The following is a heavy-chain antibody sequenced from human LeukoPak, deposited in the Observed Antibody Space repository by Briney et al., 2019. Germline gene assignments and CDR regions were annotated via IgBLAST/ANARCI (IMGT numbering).Heavy chain of an antibody. CDR1: GGSFSGYY. J-gene: IGHJ4*02. CDR3: ARVSNSPLDY. CDR2: INHGGST. Sequence: PSETLSLTCAVYGGSFSGYYWSWIRQPPGKGLEWIGEINHGGSTNYNPSLKSRVTISVDTSKNQFSLKLSSVTAADTAVYYCARVSNSPLDYWGQGTLVTVSS. V-gene: IGHV4-34*01. D-gene: IGHD5-24*01.